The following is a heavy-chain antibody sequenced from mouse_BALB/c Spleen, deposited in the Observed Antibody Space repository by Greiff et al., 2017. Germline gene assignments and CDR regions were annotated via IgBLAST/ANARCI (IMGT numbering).Heavy chain of an antibody. D-gene: IGHD2-14*01. CDR1: GYTFTSYW. J-gene: IGHJ2*01. CDR3: ARRVYYRFDY. V-gene: IGHV1-7*01. Sequence: VQLQQSGAELAKPGASVKMSCKASGYTFTSYWMHWVKQRPGQGLEWIGYINPSTGYTEYNQKFKDKATLTADKSSSTAYMQLSSLTSEDSAVYYCARRVYYRFDYWGQGTTLTVSA. CDR2: INPSTGYT.